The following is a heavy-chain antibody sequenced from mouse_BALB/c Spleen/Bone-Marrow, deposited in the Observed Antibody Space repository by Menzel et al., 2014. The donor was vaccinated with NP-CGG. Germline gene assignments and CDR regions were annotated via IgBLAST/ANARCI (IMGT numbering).Heavy chain of an antibody. D-gene: IGHD2-3*01. V-gene: IGHV4-1*02. CDR3: ARLGYYGGFAY. CDR2: INPDSSTI. J-gene: IGHJ3*01. CDR1: RFDFSRYW. Sequence: EVHLVESGGGLVQPGGSLKLSCAASRFDFSRYWMTWVRQAPGKGLEWIGEINPDSSTINYTPSLKDRFIISRDNAKNTLYLQMSKVRSEDTALYYCARLGYYGGFAYWGQGTLVTVSA.